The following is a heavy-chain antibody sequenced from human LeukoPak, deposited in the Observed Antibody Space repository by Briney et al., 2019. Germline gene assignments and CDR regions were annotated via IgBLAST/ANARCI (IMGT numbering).Heavy chain of an antibody. D-gene: IGHD5-12*01. CDR1: GGSISSTSSY. V-gene: IGHV4-39*01. CDR3: ARRHLATINFDY. Sequence: SETLSLTCTVSGGSISSTSSYWGWIRQPPGKGLEWIANIYYSGSTYYNSSLKSRVTISVETSKNQFSLNLRSVTAAGTAVYYCARRHLATINFDYWGQGTLVTVSS. J-gene: IGHJ4*02. CDR2: IYYSGST.